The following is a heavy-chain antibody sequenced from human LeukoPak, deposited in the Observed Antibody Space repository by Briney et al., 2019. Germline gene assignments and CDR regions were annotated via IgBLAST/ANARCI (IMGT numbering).Heavy chain of an antibody. CDR3: ARARTSDYDNSGYYSGLPYHYYGMDV. CDR2: INHSGST. Sequence: SETLSLTCAVYGGSFSGYYWSWIRQPPGKGLEWIGEINHSGSTNYNLSLKSRVTISVDTSKNQFSLKLSSVTAADTAVYYCARARTSDYDNSGYYSGLPYHYYGMDVWGQGTTVTVSS. D-gene: IGHD3-22*01. J-gene: IGHJ6*02. V-gene: IGHV4-34*01. CDR1: GGSFSGYY.